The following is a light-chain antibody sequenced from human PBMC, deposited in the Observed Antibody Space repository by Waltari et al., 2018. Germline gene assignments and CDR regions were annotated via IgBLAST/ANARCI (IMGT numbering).Light chain of an antibody. CDR2: DAS. J-gene: IGKJ1*01. CDR1: QSVDRT. V-gene: IGKV3-20*01. Sequence: SPGDRATLSCRASQSVDRTLAWYQQRPGQAPRLLIYDASSRATGIPDRFSGSGSGTDFSLTISRLEPEDFAVYYCQKYGTRPATFGQGTKVEVK. CDR3: QKYGTRPAT.